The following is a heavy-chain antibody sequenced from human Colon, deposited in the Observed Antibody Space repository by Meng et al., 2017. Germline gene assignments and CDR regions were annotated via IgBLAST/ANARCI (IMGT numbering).Heavy chain of an antibody. CDR2: MSITGNTI. Sequence: GGSLRLSCAASGFTFSAYEMVWVRQAPGKGLEWISYMSITGNTINYADSVKGRFTISRDNAQHSLYLEISGLRAEDTAVYYCARVGKSGSYKFYFLDYWGQGTLVTVSS. CDR3: ARVGKSGSYKFYFLDY. V-gene: IGHV3-48*03. J-gene: IGHJ4*02. CDR1: GFTFSAYE. D-gene: IGHD5-12*01.